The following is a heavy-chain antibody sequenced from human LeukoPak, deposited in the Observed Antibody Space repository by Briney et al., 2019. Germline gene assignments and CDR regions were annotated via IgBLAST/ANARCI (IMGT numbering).Heavy chain of an antibody. D-gene: IGHD6-13*01. Sequence: PGGSLRLSCAASGFTFSSYAMHWVRQAPGKGLEWLAVISYDASNKYYADSVKGRFTISSDNSKNTLYLQMNSLRTDDTAVYYCTRDPLSSSQRGYFDYWGQGTLVTVSS. V-gene: IGHV3-30-3*01. CDR2: ISYDASNK. CDR1: GFTFSSYA. CDR3: TRDPLSSSQRGYFDY. J-gene: IGHJ4*02.